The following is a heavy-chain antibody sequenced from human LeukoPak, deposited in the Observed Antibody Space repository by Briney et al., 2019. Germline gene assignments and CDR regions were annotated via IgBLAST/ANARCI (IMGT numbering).Heavy chain of an antibody. Sequence: GASVKVSCKASGGTFSSYAISWVRQAPGQGLEWMGWISAYNGNTNYAQKLQGRVTMTTDTSTSTAYMELRSLRSDDTAVYYCARDLVAAAGTWYFQHWGQGTLVTVSS. CDR1: GGTFSSYA. D-gene: IGHD6-13*01. CDR2: ISAYNGNT. CDR3: ARDLVAAAGTWYFQH. V-gene: IGHV1-18*01. J-gene: IGHJ1*01.